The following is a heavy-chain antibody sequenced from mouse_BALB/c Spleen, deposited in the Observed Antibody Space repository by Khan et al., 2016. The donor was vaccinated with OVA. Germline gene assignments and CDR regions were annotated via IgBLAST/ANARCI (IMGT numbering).Heavy chain of an antibody. CDR2: INPTSGYT. V-gene: IGHV1-7*01. Sequence: QAQLKQSGVELAKPGASVKMSCKASAYTFTTYWMHWIKQRPGQGLEWIGYINPTSGYTDYNEKFKDRATLSADKSSSTAYMQLTSLTSEDSAVYYCTRDRIDYWGQGTTLTVSS. J-gene: IGHJ2*01. CDR1: AYTFTTYW. CDR3: TRDRIDY.